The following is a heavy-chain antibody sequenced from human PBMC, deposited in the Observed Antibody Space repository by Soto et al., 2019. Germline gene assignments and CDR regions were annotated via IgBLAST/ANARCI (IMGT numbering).Heavy chain of an antibody. CDR1: GFTFSSYA. D-gene: IGHD4-17*01. J-gene: IGHJ4*02. Sequence: LRLSCAASGFTFSSYAMSWVRQAPGKGLEWVSAISGSGGSTYYADSVKGRFTISRDNSKNTLYLQMNSLRAEDTAVYYCAKDSPLYGDGWYYFDYWGQGTLVTVSS. V-gene: IGHV3-23*01. CDR3: AKDSPLYGDGWYYFDY. CDR2: ISGSGGST.